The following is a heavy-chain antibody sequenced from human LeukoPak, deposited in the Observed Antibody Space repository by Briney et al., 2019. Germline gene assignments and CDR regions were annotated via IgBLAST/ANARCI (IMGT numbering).Heavy chain of an antibody. D-gene: IGHD3-22*01. CDR3: ARGRYYYDSRLFDY. V-gene: IGHV1-8*01. J-gene: IGHJ4*02. CDR2: MNPNSGNT. CDR1: GYTFTSYD. Sequence: WASVKVSCKASGYTFTSYDINWVRQATGQGLEWMGWMNPNSGNTGYAQKFQGRVTMTRNTSISTAYMELSSLRSEDTAVYYCARGRYYYDSRLFDYWGQGTLVTVSS.